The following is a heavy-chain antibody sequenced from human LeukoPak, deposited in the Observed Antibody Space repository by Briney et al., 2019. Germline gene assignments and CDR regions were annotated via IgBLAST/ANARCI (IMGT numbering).Heavy chain of an antibody. CDR2: IWYDGSNK. J-gene: IGHJ3*02. CDR1: GFTFSSYG. D-gene: IGHD3-22*01. CDR3: ARDRRNSSGYPGRIDI. V-gene: IGHV3-33*01. Sequence: GGSLRLSCAASGFTFSSYGMHWVRQAPGKGLEWVAVIWYDGSNKYYADSVKGRFTISRDNSKNTLYLQMNSLRAEDTAVYYCARDRRNSSGYPGRIDIWGQGTMVTVSS.